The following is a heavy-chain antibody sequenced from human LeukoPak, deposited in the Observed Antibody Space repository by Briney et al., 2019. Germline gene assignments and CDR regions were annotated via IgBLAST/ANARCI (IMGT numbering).Heavy chain of an antibody. D-gene: IGHD3-10*01. CDR1: GFTFSSYA. CDR3: AKNAGTSFTVHAFDV. V-gene: IGHV3-30-3*02. CDR2: ISYDGSNK. J-gene: IGHJ3*01. Sequence: GGSLRLSCAASGFTFSSYAMHWVRQAPGKGLEWVAVISYDGSNKYYADSVKGRFTISRDNSKNTLYLQMNSLRAEDTAVYYCAKNAGTSFTVHAFDVWGQGTMVTVSS.